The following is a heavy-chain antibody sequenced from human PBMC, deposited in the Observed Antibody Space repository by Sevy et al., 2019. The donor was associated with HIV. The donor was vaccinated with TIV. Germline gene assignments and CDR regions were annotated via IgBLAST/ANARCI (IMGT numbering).Heavy chain of an antibody. Sequence: SETLSLTCTVSGGSISSGDYYWSWIRQPPGKGLEWIGYIYYSGSTYYNPSLKSRVTISVDTSKNQFSLKLSSVTAADTAVYYCARALQAYCGGDCYSYDFDIWGQGTMVTVSS. D-gene: IGHD2-21*02. V-gene: IGHV4-30-4*01. CDR3: ARALQAYCGGDCYSYDFDI. J-gene: IGHJ3*02. CDR1: GGSISSGDYY. CDR2: IYYSGST.